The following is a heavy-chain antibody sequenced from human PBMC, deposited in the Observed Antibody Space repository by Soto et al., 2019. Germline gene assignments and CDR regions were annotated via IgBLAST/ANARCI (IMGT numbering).Heavy chain of an antibody. CDR3: ARRTVRGVNCYYGREV. J-gene: IGHJ6*02. V-gene: IGHV3-73*01. D-gene: IGHD3-10*01. Sequence: PGGSLRLSCAASGFTFSGSAMHWVRQASGKGLEWVGRIRSKANSYATAYAASVKGRFTISRDDSKNTAYLQMNSLKTEDTAVYYCARRTVRGVNCYYGREVWGQGTRVSVSS. CDR2: IRSKANSYAT. CDR1: GFTFSGSA.